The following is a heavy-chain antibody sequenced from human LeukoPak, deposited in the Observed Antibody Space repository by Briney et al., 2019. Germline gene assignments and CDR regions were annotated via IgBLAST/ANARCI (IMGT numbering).Heavy chain of an antibody. V-gene: IGHV1-24*01. CDR1: GYTLTELS. D-gene: IGHD2-21*02. CDR3: ATDPKVDCGGDCLGA. J-gene: IGHJ5*02. CDR2: FDPEDGET. Sequence: ASVKVSCKVSGYTLTELSMHWVRQAPGKGLEWMGGFDPEDGETIYAQKFQGRVTMTEDTSTDTAYMELSSLRSEDTAVYYCATDPKVDCGGDCLGAWGQGTLVTVSS.